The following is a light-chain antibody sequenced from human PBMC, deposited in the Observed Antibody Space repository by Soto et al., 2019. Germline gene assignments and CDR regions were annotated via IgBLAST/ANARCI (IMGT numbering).Light chain of an antibody. CDR1: NSDVGGYNY. CDR3: HSFAGSAKWV. CDR2: DVT. Sequence: QSALTQPPSASGSPGQSVTISCTGTNSDVGGYNYVSWYQQYPGKAPKLMISDVTKRPSGVPDRFSGSKSGNTAYLTVSGLKGEDEADDYCHSFAGSAKWVFGGGTKVTVL. V-gene: IGLV2-8*01. J-gene: IGLJ3*02.